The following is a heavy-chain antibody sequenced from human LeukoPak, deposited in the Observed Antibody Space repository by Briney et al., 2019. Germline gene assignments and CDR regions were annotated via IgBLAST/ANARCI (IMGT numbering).Heavy chain of an antibody. J-gene: IGHJ3*02. CDR3: ARGTNSTFDI. V-gene: IGHV6-1*01. Sequence: SQTLSLSCAISGDSVSSNSVAWNWIRQSPSRGLEWLGRAYSRSRGGRDYAISVRSRINIDTDTSRNQFSLRLSSVTPEDTAVDYCARGTNSTFDIWGQGTMVTVSS. D-gene: IGHD1-7*01. CDR2: AYSRSRGGR. CDR1: GDSVSSNSVA.